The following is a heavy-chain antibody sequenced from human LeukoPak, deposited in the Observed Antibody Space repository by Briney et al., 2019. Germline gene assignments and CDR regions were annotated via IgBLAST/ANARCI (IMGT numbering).Heavy chain of an antibody. CDR2: ISGSGGST. CDR1: GFTFSSYA. V-gene: IGHV3-23*01. Sequence: GGSLRLPCAASGFTFSSYAMSWVRQAPGKGLEWVSAISGSGGSTYYADSVKGRFTISRDNSKNTLYLQMNSLRAEDTAVYYCANPIAYCGGDCLFDYWGQGTLVTVSS. J-gene: IGHJ4*02. CDR3: ANPIAYCGGDCLFDY. D-gene: IGHD2-21*02.